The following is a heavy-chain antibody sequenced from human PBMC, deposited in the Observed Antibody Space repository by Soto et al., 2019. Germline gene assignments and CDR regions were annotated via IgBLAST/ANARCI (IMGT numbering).Heavy chain of an antibody. J-gene: IGHJ4*02. CDR3: VRTSLVVAAATREDY. CDR2: INSDGSST. CDR1: GFTFSSYW. Sequence: EVQLVESGGGLVQPGESLRLSCAASGFTFSSYWMHWVRQAPGKGLVWVSRINSDGSSTSYAGAVKGRFPISRDNAKNTLYLQRNSLRAEDTAVYYCVRTSLVVAAATREDYWGQGTLVTVSS. D-gene: IGHD2-15*01. V-gene: IGHV3-74*01.